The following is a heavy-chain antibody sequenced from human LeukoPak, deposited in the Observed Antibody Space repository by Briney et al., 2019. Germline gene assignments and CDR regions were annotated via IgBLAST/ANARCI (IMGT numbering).Heavy chain of an antibody. J-gene: IGHJ4*02. V-gene: IGHV3-9*01. Sequence: PGGSLRLSRAASGFTFDDYAMHWVRQAPGKGLEWVSGISWNSGSIGYADSVKGRFTISRDNAKNSLYLQMNSLRAEDTALYYCAKDPYYYDSSRFDHWGQGTLVTVSS. CDR3: AKDPYYYDSSRFDH. CDR1: GFTFDDYA. CDR2: ISWNSGSI. D-gene: IGHD3-22*01.